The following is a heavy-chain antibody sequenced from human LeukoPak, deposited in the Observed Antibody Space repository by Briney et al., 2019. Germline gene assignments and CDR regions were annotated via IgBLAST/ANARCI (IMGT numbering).Heavy chain of an antibody. J-gene: IGHJ4*02. V-gene: IGHV3-23*01. CDR2: ISDSTGRT. Sequence: GGSLRLSCAASGFTFSSYVMNWVRQAPGKGLEWVSSISDSTGRTYYADSVKGRFTVSRDNSKNTLYLQMNSLRAEDTAVYYCAKGCYDILTGNDYWGQGTLVTVSS. CDR3: AKGCYDILTGNDY. D-gene: IGHD3-9*01. CDR1: GFTFSSYV.